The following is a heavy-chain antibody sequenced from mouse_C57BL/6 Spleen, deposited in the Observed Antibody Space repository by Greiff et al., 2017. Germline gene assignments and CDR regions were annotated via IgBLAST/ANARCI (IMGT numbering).Heavy chain of an antibody. V-gene: IGHV1-15*01. CDR1: GYTFTDYE. J-gene: IGHJ2*01. CDR2: IDPETGGT. CDR3: TAYGKKGDFDY. Sequence: QVQLKESGAELVRPGASVTLSCKASGYTFTDYEMHWVKQTPVHGLEWIGAIDPETGGTAYNQKFMGKAILTADKSSSTAYMELRSLTSEDSDVYYCTAYGKKGDFDYWGQGTTLTVSS. D-gene: IGHD2-1*01.